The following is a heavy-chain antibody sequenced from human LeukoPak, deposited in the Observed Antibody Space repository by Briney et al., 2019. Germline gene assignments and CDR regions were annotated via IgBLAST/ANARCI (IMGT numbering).Heavy chain of an antibody. J-gene: IGHJ5*01. D-gene: IGHD2-21*02. CDR3: ARRRAMVTTKFGS. V-gene: IGHV4-39*01. CDR1: GGSISSDRHY. CDR2: IFHTGSA. Sequence: SETLSLTCTASGGSISSDRHYWAWIRQPPGKGLEWIGSIFHTGSAHYNPSLESRVTLSVDTSNNQFSLNLRSVTAADTALYYCARRRAMVTTKFGSWGQGTRVTVSS.